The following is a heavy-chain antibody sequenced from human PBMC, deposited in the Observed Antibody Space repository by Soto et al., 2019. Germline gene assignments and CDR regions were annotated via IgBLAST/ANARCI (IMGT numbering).Heavy chain of an antibody. Sequence: QVQLVQSGAEVKKPGASVKVSCKASGYTFTRSGISWVRQAPGQGLEWMGWISTYNGDTNYAQTFQGRVTMTTDTSTSTAHMEVRSLRSDDTAVYYCAREGVAPYYYYGMDVWGQGTPVTVSS. CDR2: ISTYNGDT. CDR1: GYTFTRSG. V-gene: IGHV1-18*01. CDR3: AREGVAPYYYYGMDV. J-gene: IGHJ6*02. D-gene: IGHD5-12*01.